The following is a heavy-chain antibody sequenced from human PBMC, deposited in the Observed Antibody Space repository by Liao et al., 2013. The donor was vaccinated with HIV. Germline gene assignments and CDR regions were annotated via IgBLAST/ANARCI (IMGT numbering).Heavy chain of an antibody. Sequence: QVQLQESGPGLVKPSETLSLTCTVSGASLSYGGYSWTWIRQTAGKGLEWIGYFYHSGATFYNPSLKSRVSISVDRSRNQFSLRLTSVTAADTAVYYCARVATYYDSSGRPHDAFDIWGHGTVVTVSS. D-gene: IGHD3-22*01. CDR1: GASLSYGGYS. CDR2: FYHSGAT. V-gene: IGHV4-30-2*01. J-gene: IGHJ3*02. CDR3: ARVATYYDSSGRPHDAFDI.